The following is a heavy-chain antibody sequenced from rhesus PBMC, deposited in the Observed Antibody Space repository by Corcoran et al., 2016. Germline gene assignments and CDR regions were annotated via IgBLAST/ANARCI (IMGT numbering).Heavy chain of an antibody. J-gene: IGHJ4*01. V-gene: IGHV3-11*01. D-gene: IGHD6-19*01. CDR2: IDCRAV. CDR3: TRGRGFSSSPGF. CDR1: GFTVSCYW. Sequence: EVQLAESGGGLVQPGGSLRLPCAAAGFTVSCYWMSWVRQAQEKGLECVSEIDCRAVYSVNALKARFTGSRDNAKNARYLQMSSLRAEDTAVYYCTRGRGFSSSPGFWGQGVLVTVSS.